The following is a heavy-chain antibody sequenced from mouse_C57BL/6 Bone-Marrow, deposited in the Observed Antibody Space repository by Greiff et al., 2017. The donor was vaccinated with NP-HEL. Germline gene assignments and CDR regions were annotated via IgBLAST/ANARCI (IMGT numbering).Heavy chain of an antibody. V-gene: IGHV1-4*01. D-gene: IGHD2-1*01. Sequence: QVQLQQSGAELARPGASVKMPCKASGYTFTSYTMHWVKQRPGQGLEWIGYINPSSGYTKYNQKFKDKATLTADKSSSTAYMQLSSLTSEDSAGYYCARIYYGNLAWFAYWGQGTLVTVSA. CDR3: ARIYYGNLAWFAY. CDR2: INPSSGYT. CDR1: GYTFTSYT. J-gene: IGHJ3*01.